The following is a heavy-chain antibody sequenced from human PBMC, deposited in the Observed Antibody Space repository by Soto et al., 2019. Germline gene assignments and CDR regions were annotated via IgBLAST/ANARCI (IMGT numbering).Heavy chain of an antibody. V-gene: IGHV3-66*01. CDR2: IYSGGST. Sequence: PGGSLRLSCAASGFTVSSNYMSWVRQAPGKGLEWVSVIYSGGSTYYADSVKGRFTISRDNSKNTLYLQMNSLRAEDTAVYYCARAPPILYSSGWAHDASDIWGQGTMVTVSS. CDR3: ARAPPILYSSGWAHDASDI. D-gene: IGHD6-19*01. J-gene: IGHJ3*02. CDR1: GFTVSSNY.